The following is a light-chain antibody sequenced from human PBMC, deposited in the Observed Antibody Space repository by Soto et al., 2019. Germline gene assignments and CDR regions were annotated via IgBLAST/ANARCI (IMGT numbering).Light chain of an antibody. J-gene: IGLJ2*01. CDR3: SSYRINTDVI. CDR1: SSDVGGYEY. Sequence: QSVLTQPASVSGSPGQSITISCTGTSSDVGGYEYVSWYQQHPGKAPKLMIYAVTNRPSGVSDRFSGSKSGNTASLTISGLQAEDEAVYYCSSYRINTDVIFGGGTKLTVL. V-gene: IGLV2-14*01. CDR2: AVT.